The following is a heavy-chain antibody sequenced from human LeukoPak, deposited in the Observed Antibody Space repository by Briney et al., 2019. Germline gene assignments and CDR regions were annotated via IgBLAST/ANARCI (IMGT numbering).Heavy chain of an antibody. CDR3: ARGHPVLVTAPFDY. Sequence: GGSLRLSCAASGFTFSHYAVHWVRQAPGKGLDWVAVISSDGVNNYYADSVKGRFIISRDNSKNTLYPQMNSLRAEDTAVYYCARGHPVLVTAPFDYWGQGTLVTVSS. CDR2: ISSDGVNN. V-gene: IGHV3-30-3*01. CDR1: GFTFSHYA. J-gene: IGHJ4*02. D-gene: IGHD2-21*02.